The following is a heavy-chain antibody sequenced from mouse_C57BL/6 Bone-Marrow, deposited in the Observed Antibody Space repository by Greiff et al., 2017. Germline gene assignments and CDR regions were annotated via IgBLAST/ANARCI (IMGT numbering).Heavy chain of an antibody. CDR2: ISDGGSYT. V-gene: IGHV5-4*01. D-gene: IGHD1-1*01. Sequence: EVHLVESGGGLVKPGGSLKLSCAASGFTFSSYAMSWVRQTPEKSLEWVATISDGGSYTYSPDNVKGRFTISRDNAKNNLYLQMSHLKSEDTAMYYCARDYYGSSYGFAYWGQGTLVTVSA. CDR3: ARDYYGSSYGFAY. CDR1: GFTFSSYA. J-gene: IGHJ3*01.